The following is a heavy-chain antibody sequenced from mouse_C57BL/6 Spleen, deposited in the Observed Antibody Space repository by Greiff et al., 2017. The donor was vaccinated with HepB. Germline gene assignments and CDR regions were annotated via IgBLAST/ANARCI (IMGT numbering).Heavy chain of an antibody. D-gene: IGHD2-4*01. CDR1: GYTFTTYP. Sequence: VQLQQSGAELVKPGASVKMSCKASGYTFTTYPIEWMKQNHGKSLEWIGNFHPYNDDTKYNEKFKGKATLTVEKSSSTVYLKLSRLTSDDSAVYYCARKKYDYDGGNYFDYWGQGTTLTVSS. CDR2: FHPYNDDT. J-gene: IGHJ2*01. V-gene: IGHV1-47*01. CDR3: ARKKYDYDGGNYFDY.